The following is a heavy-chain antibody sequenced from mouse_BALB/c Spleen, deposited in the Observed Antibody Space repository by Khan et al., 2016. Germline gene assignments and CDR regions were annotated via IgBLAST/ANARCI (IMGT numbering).Heavy chain of an antibody. J-gene: IGHJ2*01. V-gene: IGHV14-3*02. CDR1: GFNIKDTY. Sequence: VRLQQSGAELVKPGASVKLSCTASGFNIKDTYMHWVNQRPEQGLEWIGRIDHANGNTKYDPKFQGKATITADTSSNTAFLQLSSLTSEDTAVYYCARGYYGTSHFDYWCQGTTLTVSS. CDR3: ARGYYGTSHFDY. D-gene: IGHD1-1*01. CDR2: IDHANGNT.